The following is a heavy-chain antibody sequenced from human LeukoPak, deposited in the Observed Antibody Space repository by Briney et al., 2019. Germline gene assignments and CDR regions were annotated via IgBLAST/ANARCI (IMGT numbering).Heavy chain of an antibody. J-gene: IGHJ4*02. V-gene: IGHV4-59*01. D-gene: IGHD4-17*01. CDR2: IYYSGST. CDR1: GASISSDY. CDR3: ARVNDYGDSKIDY. Sequence: SETLSLTCTVSGASISSDYWSWIRQPPGKGLEWIGYIYYSGSTNYNPSLKSRVTISVDTSKNQFSLKLSSVTAADTAVYYCARVNDYGDSKIDYWGQGTLVTVSS.